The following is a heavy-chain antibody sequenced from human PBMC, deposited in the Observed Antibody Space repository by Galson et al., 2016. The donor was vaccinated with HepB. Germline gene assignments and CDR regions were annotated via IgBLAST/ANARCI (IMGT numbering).Heavy chain of an antibody. CDR2: IYSSGNT. J-gene: IGHJ6*04. CDR1: DGSLRSDNYY. V-gene: IGHV4-61*02. CDR3: ARGDSSYCNGGKCLNYAMDV. Sequence: TLSLTCSVSDGSLRSDNYYWNWIRQPAGKGLQWIGRIYSSGNTNYHPSLRSRVTISLDTSKNQFSLRLNAVTAADTAVYFCARGDSSYCNGGKCLNYAMDVWGKGATVIVSS. D-gene: IGHD2-15*01.